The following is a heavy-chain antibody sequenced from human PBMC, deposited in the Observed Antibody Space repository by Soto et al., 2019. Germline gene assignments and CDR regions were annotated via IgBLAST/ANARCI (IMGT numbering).Heavy chain of an antibody. J-gene: IGHJ4*02. CDR1: GGSISSYY. CDR2: IYYSGST. V-gene: IGHV4-59*08. D-gene: IGHD6-13*01. Sequence: PSETLSLTCTVSGGSISSYYWSWIRQPPGKGLEWIGYIYYSGSTNYNPSLKSRVTMSVDTSKNQFSLKLSSVTAADTAVYYCARRAYSSTDFDYWGQGTLVTVSS. CDR3: ARRAYSSTDFDY.